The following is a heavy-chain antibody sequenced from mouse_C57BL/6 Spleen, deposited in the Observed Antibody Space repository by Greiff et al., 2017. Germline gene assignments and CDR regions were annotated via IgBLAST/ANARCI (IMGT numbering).Heavy chain of an antibody. V-gene: IGHV1-39*01. CDR2: INPNYGTT. CDR3: ARSMITKGYYYAMDY. CDR1: GYSFTDYN. D-gene: IGHD2-4*01. Sequence: EVQLQESGPELVKPGASVKISCKASGYSFTDYNMNWVKQSNGKSLEWIGVINPNYGTTSYNQKFKGKATLTVDQSSSTAYMQLNSLTSEDSAVYYCARSMITKGYYYAMDYWGQGTSVTVSS. J-gene: IGHJ4*01.